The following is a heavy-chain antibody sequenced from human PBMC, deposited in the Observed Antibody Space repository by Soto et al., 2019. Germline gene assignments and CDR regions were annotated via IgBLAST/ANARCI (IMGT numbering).Heavy chain of an antibody. CDR2: FDPEDGET. D-gene: IGHD6-13*01. Sequence: QVQLVQSGAGGKKPGASVKVSCKVSGYTLTELSMPGVRQAPGKGLEWMGGFDPEDGETIYAQKFQGRVTMTEDTSTDTAYMELSSLRSEDTAVYYCATLSSQGYSFDYWGQGTLVTVSS. CDR3: ATLSSQGYSFDY. CDR1: GYTLTELS. J-gene: IGHJ4*02. V-gene: IGHV1-24*01.